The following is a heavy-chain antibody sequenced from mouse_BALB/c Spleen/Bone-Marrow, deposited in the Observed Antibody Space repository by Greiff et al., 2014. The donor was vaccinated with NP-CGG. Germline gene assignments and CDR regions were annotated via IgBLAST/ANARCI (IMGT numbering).Heavy chain of an antibody. V-gene: IGHV14-3*02. CDR2: IDPANGNT. CDR1: GFNIKDTY. J-gene: IGHJ3*01. CDR3: ASYYYGSSSFAH. D-gene: IGHD1-1*01. Sequence: VQLQQSGPELVKPGASVKLSCTASGFNIKDTYMHWVKQRPEQGLEWIGRIDPANGNTKYDPKFQSKATITADTSSNTAYLQLSSLTSEDAAVYYCASYYYGSSSFAHWGQGTLVTVSA.